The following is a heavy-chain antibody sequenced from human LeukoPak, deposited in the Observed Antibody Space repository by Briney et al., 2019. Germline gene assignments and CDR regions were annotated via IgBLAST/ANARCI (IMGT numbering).Heavy chain of an antibody. CDR1: GFTFGGSD. V-gene: IGHV3-73*01. CDR2: VQTKANNYAT. CDR3: TTYRSGHY. J-gene: IGHJ4*02. Sequence: GGSLKLSCAASGFTFGGSDIHWVRQASGRGLEWVGRVQTKANNYATAHAASLKGRFTVSRDDSINMAYLQMNSLRTEDTALYYCTTYRSGHYWGQGTLVTVSS. D-gene: IGHD6-19*01.